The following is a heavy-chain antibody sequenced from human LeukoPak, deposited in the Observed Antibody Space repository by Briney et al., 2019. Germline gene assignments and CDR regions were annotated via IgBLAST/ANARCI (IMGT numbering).Heavy chain of an antibody. CDR2: ISYDGSNK. CDR1: GFTFSSYA. CDR3: ARLSRPRYYYDSSGYHSRYFQH. J-gene: IGHJ1*01. D-gene: IGHD3-22*01. V-gene: IGHV3-30-3*01. Sequence: GGSLRLSCAASGFTFSSYAMHWVCEAPGKGLEWVAVISYDGSNKYYADSVKGGFTISRDNSKNTLYLQMNSLRAEDTAVYYCARLSRPRYYYDSSGYHSRYFQHWGQGTLVTVSS.